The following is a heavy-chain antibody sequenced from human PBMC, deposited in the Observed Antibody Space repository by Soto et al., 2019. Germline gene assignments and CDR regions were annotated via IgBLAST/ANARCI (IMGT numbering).Heavy chain of an antibody. CDR3: ARSDVWFGEFTSFFDY. J-gene: IGHJ4*02. Sequence: SETLSLTCAVYGGSFSGYYWSWIRQPPGKGLEWIGEINHSGSTNYNPSLKSRVTISVDTSKNQFSRKLSSVTAADTAVYYCARSDVWFGEFTSFFDYWGQGTLVTVSS. CDR1: GGSFSGYY. CDR2: INHSGST. V-gene: IGHV4-34*01. D-gene: IGHD3-10*01.